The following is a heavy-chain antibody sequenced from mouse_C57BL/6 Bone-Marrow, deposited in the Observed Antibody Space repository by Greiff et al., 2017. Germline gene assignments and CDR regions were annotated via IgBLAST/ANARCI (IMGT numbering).Heavy chain of an antibody. CDR2: INPSSGYT. Sequence: VQLQQSGAELAKPGASVTLSCKASGYTFTSYWMHWIKQRHGKGLEWIGYINPSSGYTKYNQKFKDKATLTADKSSSTAYMQLSCLTYDYSAYYYCARRYDYLLFAYWGQGTLVTVSA. CDR1: GYTFTSYW. J-gene: IGHJ3*01. D-gene: IGHD2-4*01. V-gene: IGHV1-7*01. CDR3: ARRYDYLLFAY.